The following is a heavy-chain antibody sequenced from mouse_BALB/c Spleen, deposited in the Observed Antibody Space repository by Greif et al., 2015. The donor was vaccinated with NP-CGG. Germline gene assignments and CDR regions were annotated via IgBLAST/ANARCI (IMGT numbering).Heavy chain of an antibody. J-gene: IGHJ2*01. CDR3: AREDYYGYFDY. Sequence: EVQLQQSGGGLVQPGGSRKLSCAASGFTFSSFGMHWVRQAPEKGLEWVAYISSGSSTIYYADTVKGRFTISRDNPKNTLFLQMTSLRSEDTAMYYCAREDYYGYFDYWGQGTTLTVSS. CDR2: ISSGSSTI. V-gene: IGHV5-17*02. CDR1: GFTFSSFG. D-gene: IGHD1-1*01.